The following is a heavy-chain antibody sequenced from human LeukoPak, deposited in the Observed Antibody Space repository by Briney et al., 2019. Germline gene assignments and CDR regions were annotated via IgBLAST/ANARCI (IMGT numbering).Heavy chain of an antibody. V-gene: IGHV1-46*01. CDR3: ARVPNTAMVPMTYYYYGMDV. J-gene: IGHJ6*02. CDR2: INPSGGST. CDR1: GYTFTSYY. D-gene: IGHD5-18*01. Sequence: ASVKVSCKASGYTFTSYYMHWVRQAPGQGLEWMGIINPSGGSTSYAQKFQGRVTMTRDTSTSTVYTELSSLRSEDTAVYYCARVPNTAMVPMTYYYYGMDVWGQGTTVTVSS.